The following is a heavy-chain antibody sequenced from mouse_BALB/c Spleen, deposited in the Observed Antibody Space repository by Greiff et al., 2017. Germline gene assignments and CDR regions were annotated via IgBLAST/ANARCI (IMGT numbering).Heavy chain of an antibody. J-gene: IGHJ3*01. CDR2: INPYNDGT. CDR3: ARDGKPSWFAY. D-gene: IGHD2-1*01. CDR1: GYTFTSYV. V-gene: IGHV1-14*01. Sequence: VHVKQSGPELVKPGASVKMSCKASGYTFTSYVMHWVKQKPGQGLEWIGYINPYNDGTKYNEKFKGKATLTSDKSSSTAYMELSSLTSEDSAVYYCARDGKPSWFAYWGQGTLVTVSA.